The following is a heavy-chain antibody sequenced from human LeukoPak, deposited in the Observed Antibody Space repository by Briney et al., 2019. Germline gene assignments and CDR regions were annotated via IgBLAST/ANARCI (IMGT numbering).Heavy chain of an antibody. Sequence: AGGSLRLSCAASGFTFSSYAMSWVRQAPGKGLERVSAISGSGGSTYYADSVKGRFTISRDNSKNTLYLQMNSLRAEDTAVYYCAKNPLAYYDSSGYIIDYWGQGTLVTVSS. CDR2: ISGSGGST. V-gene: IGHV3-23*01. CDR1: GFTFSSYA. D-gene: IGHD3-22*01. J-gene: IGHJ4*02. CDR3: AKNPLAYYDSSGYIIDY.